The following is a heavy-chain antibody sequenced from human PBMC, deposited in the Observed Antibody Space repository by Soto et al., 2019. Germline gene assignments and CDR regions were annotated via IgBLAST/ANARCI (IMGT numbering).Heavy chain of an antibody. V-gene: IGHV4-34*01. CDR3: ARGDLQGYCGGGSCYSAFDI. CDR1: GGSFSGYY. CDR2: INHSGST. J-gene: IGHJ3*02. Sequence: SETLSLTCAVYGGSFSGYYWSWIRQPPGKGLEWIGEINHSGSTNYNPSLKSRVTISVDTSKNQFSLKLSSVTAADTAVYYCARGDLQGYCGGGSCYSAFDIWGQGTMVTVSS. D-gene: IGHD2-15*01.